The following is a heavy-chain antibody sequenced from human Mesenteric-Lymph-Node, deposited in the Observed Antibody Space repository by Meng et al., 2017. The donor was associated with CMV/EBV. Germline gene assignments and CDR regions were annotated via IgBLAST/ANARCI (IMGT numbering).Heavy chain of an antibody. D-gene: IGHD1-26*01. CDR2: ISWNSGRI. Sequence: SLKISCAASGFTFSSYAMSWVRQAPGKGLEWVSGISWNSGRIGYADSVKGRFTISRDNAKNSLYLQMNSLRVEDTALYYCANGIGGPYYYGMDVWGQGTTVTVSS. CDR3: ANGIGGPYYYGMDV. J-gene: IGHJ6*02. CDR1: GFTFSSYA. V-gene: IGHV3-9*01.